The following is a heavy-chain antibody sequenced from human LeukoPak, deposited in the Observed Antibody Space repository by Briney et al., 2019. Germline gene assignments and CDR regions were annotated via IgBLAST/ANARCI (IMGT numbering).Heavy chain of an antibody. J-gene: IGHJ5*02. CDR2: ISSSGSTI. CDR3: ARVPTGHYDSSGYYYETLSNWFDP. Sequence: GGSLRLSCAASGFTFSDYYMSWIRQAPGKGLEWVSYISSSGSTIYYADSVKGRFTISRDNAKNSLYLQMNSLRAEDTAVYYCARVPTGHYDSSGYYYETLSNWFDPWGQGTLVTVSS. CDR1: GFTFSDYY. D-gene: IGHD3-22*01. V-gene: IGHV3-11*01.